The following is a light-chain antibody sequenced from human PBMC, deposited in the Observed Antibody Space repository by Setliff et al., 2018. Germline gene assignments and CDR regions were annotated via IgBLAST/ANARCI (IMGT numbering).Light chain of an antibody. V-gene: IGKV3-15*01. CDR2: GAS. CDR3: QQYNDWPPIT. Sequence: EVVMAQSPATLSLSPGERATFSCRASQSVAGNLAWYQHQRGQPPRLLIYGASARAAGVPARFSGSGSGTEFTLTISSLQPEDFAVYYCQQYNDWPPITFGQGTRLEIK. CDR1: QSVAGN. J-gene: IGKJ5*01.